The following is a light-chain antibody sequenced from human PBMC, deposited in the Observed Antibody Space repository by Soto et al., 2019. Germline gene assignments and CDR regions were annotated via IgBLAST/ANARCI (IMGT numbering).Light chain of an antibody. CDR3: QQYDSYSRT. CDR1: QSISSW. Sequence: DIQMTQSPSTLSASVADRVTITCRASQSISSWLAWYQQKPGKAPKILIYKASTLESGVPSRFSGSGSGTEFALTISSLQPDDFATYYCQQYDSYSRTFGQGTKVDIK. CDR2: KAS. V-gene: IGKV1-5*03. J-gene: IGKJ1*01.